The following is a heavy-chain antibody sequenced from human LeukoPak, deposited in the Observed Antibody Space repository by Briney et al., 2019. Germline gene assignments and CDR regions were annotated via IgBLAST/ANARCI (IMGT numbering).Heavy chain of an antibody. CDR3: AREGTAGTNLNWFDP. CDR1: GGSISSYY. Sequence: SETLSLTCTVSGGSISSYYWSWIRQPPGKGLEWIGYISYSGSTNFSPSLKSRVTISVDTSTNQFSLKLSSVTAADMAVYYCAREGTAGTNLNWFDPWGQGTLVTVSS. CDR2: ISYSGST. V-gene: IGHV4-59*01. J-gene: IGHJ5*02. D-gene: IGHD1-1*01.